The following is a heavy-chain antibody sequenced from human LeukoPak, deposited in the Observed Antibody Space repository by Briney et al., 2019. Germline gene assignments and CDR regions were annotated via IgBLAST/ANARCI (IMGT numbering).Heavy chain of an antibody. CDR1: GYTFTSYY. V-gene: IGHV1-46*01. Sequence: ASVKVSCKASGYTFTSYYMHWVRQAPGQGLEWMGIINPSGGSTSYAQKFQGRVTMTRDTSTSTVYMELSSLRADDTAVFYCARVFGRQLPDYWGQGTLVTVSS. CDR3: ARVFGRQLPDY. D-gene: IGHD1-26*01. J-gene: IGHJ4*02. CDR2: INPSGGST.